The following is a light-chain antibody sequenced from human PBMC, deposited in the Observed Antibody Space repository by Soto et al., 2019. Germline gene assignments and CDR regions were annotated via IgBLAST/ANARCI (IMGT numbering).Light chain of an antibody. J-gene: IGLJ1*01. CDR3: ATWDDSLSNYV. Sequence: QSVLTQPPLASGTPGQRVTISCSGSSSNIGSNYVYWYQHLTGTAPKLLIYRNNQRPSGVPDRFSGSKSGTSASLAISGLRSEDEADYYCATWDDSLSNYVFGTGTKVTVL. V-gene: IGLV1-47*01. CDR1: SSNIGSNY. CDR2: RNN.